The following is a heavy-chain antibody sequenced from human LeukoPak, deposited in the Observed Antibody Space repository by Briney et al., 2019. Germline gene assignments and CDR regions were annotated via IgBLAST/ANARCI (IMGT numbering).Heavy chain of an antibody. J-gene: IGHJ3*02. CDR1: GLNLSYYE. CDR2: ISRSGHNI. CDR3: ARDHLYGEVAAREEAFDI. V-gene: IGHV3-48*03. Sequence: GESLRLSCAASGLNLSYYEMNWVRQAPGKGLEWVSYISRSGHNIYYADSVKGRFTISRDNAKNSLYLQMNSLRSGDTAVYYCARDHLYGEVAAREEAFDIWGQGTLVTVSS. D-gene: IGHD2-15*01.